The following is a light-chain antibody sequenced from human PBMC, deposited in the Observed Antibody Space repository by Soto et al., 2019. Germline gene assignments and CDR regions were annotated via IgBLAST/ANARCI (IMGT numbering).Light chain of an antibody. Sequence: DIQMTQSPSSLSASVGDRVTITCRASQSISNYLNWYQQKPGKAPKFLIYAASSLESGVPSRFSGSGSGTDFTLTITSLQPEDFATYYCQQGYTPLPTFGQGTRLEIK. CDR2: AAS. CDR3: QQGYTPLPT. CDR1: QSISNY. J-gene: IGKJ5*01. V-gene: IGKV1-39*01.